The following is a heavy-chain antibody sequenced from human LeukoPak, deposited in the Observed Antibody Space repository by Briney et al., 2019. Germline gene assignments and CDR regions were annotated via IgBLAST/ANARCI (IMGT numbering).Heavy chain of an antibody. J-gene: IGHJ4*02. V-gene: IGHV1-8*01. D-gene: IGHD5-18*01. Sequence: ASVKVSCKASGYTFTSYDINWVRQATGQGLEWMGWMNPNSGNTGYAQKFQGRVPMARNTSISTAYMELSSLRSEDTAVYYCARGRYSYGYFPVYWGQGTLVTVSS. CDR3: ARGRYSYGYFPVY. CDR1: GYTFTSYD. CDR2: MNPNSGNT.